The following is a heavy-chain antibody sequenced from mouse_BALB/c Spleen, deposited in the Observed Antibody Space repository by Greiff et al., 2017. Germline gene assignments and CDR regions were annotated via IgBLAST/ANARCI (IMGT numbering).Heavy chain of an antibody. V-gene: IGHV1S135*01. D-gene: IGHD1-1*01. CDR2: IDPFNGGT. J-gene: IGHJ4*01. Sequence: LQESGPELMKPGASVKISCKASGYSFTSYYMHWVKQSHGKSLEWIGYIDPFNGGTSYNQKFKGKATLTVDKSSSTAYMHLSSLTSEDSAVYYCARFLYYYGSSYGAMDYWGQGTSVTVSS. CDR1: GYSFTSYY. CDR3: ARFLYYYGSSYGAMDY.